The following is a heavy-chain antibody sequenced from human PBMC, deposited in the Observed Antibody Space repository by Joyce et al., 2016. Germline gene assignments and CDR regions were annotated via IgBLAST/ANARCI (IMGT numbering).Heavy chain of an antibody. CDR3: TTDGQQLNADK. CDR1: GYSFTSGW. Sequence: EVQLAESGGGVVKAGGSLRLSCVASGYSFTSGWMSWGRQAPGKGREWVGRIKSKIDGGTRSYGAPMKGRFTISRDDSKNTVFLQMDSLNSEDTAVYFCTTDGQQLNADKWGQGTLVIVSS. D-gene: IGHD6-13*01. J-gene: IGHJ4*02. V-gene: IGHV3-15*05. CDR2: IKSKIDGGTR.